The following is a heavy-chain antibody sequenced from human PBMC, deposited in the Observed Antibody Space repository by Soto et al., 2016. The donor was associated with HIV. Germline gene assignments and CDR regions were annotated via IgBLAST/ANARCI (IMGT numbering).Heavy chain of an antibody. V-gene: IGHV3-30*14. D-gene: IGHD3-16*01. CDR1: GFTFSSYA. CDR2: ISFDGIDT. J-gene: IGHJ3*02. Sequence: QVQLVESGGGVVQPGRSVRLSCAASGFTFSSYAMHWVRQAPGKGLEWVAVISFDGIDTYYTDSVKGRFIISRDNSKNTLYLQMNSLRAEDTAVYYCARAIPKSVMDAFDIWAKGQWSPSLQ. CDR3: ARAIPKSVMDAFDI.